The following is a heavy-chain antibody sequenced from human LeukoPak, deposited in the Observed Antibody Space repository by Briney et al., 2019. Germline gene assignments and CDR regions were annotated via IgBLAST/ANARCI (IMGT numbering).Heavy chain of an antibody. J-gene: IGHJ4*02. V-gene: IGHV3-23*01. D-gene: IGHD6-13*01. CDR1: GLTFSTYA. CDR2: ISATGSTT. Sequence: PGGSLRLSCTASGLTFSTYALSWVRQTPGKGLEWLSVISATGSTTYYADSVRGRFTISRDNAKSSLYLQMSSLRGEDTAVYYCASSLTHFDYWGQGTLVTVSS. CDR3: ASSLTHFDY.